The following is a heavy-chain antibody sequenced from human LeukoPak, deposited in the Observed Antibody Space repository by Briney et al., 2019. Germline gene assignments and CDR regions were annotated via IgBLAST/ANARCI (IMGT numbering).Heavy chain of an antibody. V-gene: IGHV4-59*01. CDR2: INYSGST. Sequence: PSETLSLTCTVSGGSISSYYWSWIRQPPGKGLEWIGYINYSGSTNYNPSLKSRVTISVDTSKNQFSLKLSSVTAADTAVYYCARASRPFNYGMDVWGQGTTVTVSS. J-gene: IGHJ6*02. CDR3: ARASRPFNYGMDV. D-gene: IGHD2-2*01. CDR1: GGSISSYY.